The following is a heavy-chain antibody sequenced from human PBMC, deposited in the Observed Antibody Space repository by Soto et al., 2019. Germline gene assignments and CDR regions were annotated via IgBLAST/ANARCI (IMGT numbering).Heavy chain of an antibody. Sequence: EVQLVESGGGLVQPGGSLRLSCAASGFTFSSYWMSWVRQAPGKGLEWVANIKQDGSEKYYVDSVKGRFPISRDNAKNSLYLKMTSLSAEDTAVYYCARTYSSGCLSNWGQGTLVTVSS. CDR3: ARTYSSGCLSN. V-gene: IGHV3-7*01. J-gene: IGHJ4*02. CDR1: GFTFSSYW. D-gene: IGHD6-19*01. CDR2: IKQDGSEK.